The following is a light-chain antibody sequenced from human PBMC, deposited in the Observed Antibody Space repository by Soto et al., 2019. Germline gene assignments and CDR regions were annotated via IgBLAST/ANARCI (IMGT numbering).Light chain of an antibody. V-gene: IGLV1-40*01. CDR3: QSYDSRLSGSRV. J-gene: IGLJ1*01. Sequence: QSVLTQPPSVSGAPGQRVTISCTGSSSNIGAGYDVHWYQQLPGTAPKVLIYGNSNRPSGAPDRFAGSKSGTSASLALTGLQPEDAAGYVCQSYDSRLSGSRVFGTGTKLTVL. CDR1: SSNIGAGYD. CDR2: GNS.